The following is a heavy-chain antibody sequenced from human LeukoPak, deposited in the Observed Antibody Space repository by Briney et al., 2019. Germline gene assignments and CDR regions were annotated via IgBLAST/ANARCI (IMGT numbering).Heavy chain of an antibody. CDR2: INHSGST. V-gene: IGHV4-39*07. CDR3: ARALPRPYSGSYNSFSGRWLSPRLHLDY. J-gene: IGHJ4*02. CDR1: GGSISSSSYY. Sequence: SETLSLTCTVSGGSISSSSYYWSWIRQPPGKGLEWIGEINHSGSTNYNPSLKSRVTISVDTSKNQFSLKLSSVTAADTAVYYCARALPRPYSGSYNSFSGRWLSPRLHLDYWGQGTLVTVSS. D-gene: IGHD1-26*01.